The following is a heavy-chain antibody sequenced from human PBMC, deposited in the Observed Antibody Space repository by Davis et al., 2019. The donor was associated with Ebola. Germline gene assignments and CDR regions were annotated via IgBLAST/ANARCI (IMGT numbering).Heavy chain of an antibody. V-gene: IGHV3-23*01. D-gene: IGHD3-22*01. Sequence: GESLKISCAASGFTFSSYAMSWVRQAPGKGLEWVSAISGSGGSTYYADSVKGRFTISRDNSKNTLYLQMNSLRAEDTAVYYCAKGAYYDSSGYPYYYYYMDVWGKGTTVTVSS. J-gene: IGHJ6*03. CDR1: GFTFSSYA. CDR3: AKGAYYDSSGYPYYYYYMDV. CDR2: ISGSGGST.